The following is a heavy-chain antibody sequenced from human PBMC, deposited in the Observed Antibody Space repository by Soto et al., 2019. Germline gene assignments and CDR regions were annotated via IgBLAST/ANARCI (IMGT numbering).Heavy chain of an antibody. CDR1: GFTFGSCG. CDR2: VSPHGANT. V-gene: IGHV3-23*01. Sequence: EVQLLESGGDLVQPGGSLRLSCVASGFTFGSCGMNWVRQAPGKGLEWVAGVSPHGANTYYADSVRGRFIISRDDSRNTVSLDMNSLRGDDSAVYYCATEEAKTTWNFDYWGQGTVVTVSS. J-gene: IGHJ4*02. CDR3: ATEEAKTTWNFDY. D-gene: IGHD1-1*01.